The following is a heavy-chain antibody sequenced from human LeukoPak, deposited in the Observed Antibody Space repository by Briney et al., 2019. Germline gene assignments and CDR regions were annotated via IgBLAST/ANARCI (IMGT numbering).Heavy chain of an antibody. Sequence: ASVKVSCKASGYTFTSYGISWERQAPGQGLEWMGWISAYNGNTNYAQKLQGRVTMTTDTSTSTAYMELRSLRSDDTAVYYCARDKGILWFGELLEVDYWGQGTLVTVSS. D-gene: IGHD3-10*01. CDR2: ISAYNGNT. J-gene: IGHJ4*02. CDR3: ARDKGILWFGELLEVDY. CDR1: GYTFTSYG. V-gene: IGHV1-18*04.